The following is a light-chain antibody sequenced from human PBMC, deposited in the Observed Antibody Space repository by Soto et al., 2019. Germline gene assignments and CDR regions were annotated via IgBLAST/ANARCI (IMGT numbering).Light chain of an antibody. CDR3: QQYGSSPYT. CDR1: QSVSSTY. V-gene: IGKV3-20*01. J-gene: IGKJ2*01. CDR2: GAS. Sequence: EIVLTQSPGTLSLSPGERATLSCRASQSVSSTYLAWYQQQPGQAPRLLIYGASIRATCVPDRFSGSGYGTDFTLTISRLEPEDFAVYYCQQYGSSPYTFGQGTKLEIK.